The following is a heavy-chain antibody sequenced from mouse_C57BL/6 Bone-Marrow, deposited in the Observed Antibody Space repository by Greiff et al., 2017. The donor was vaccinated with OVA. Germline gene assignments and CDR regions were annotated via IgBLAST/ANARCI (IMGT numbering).Heavy chain of an antibody. J-gene: IGHJ3*01. CDR1: GYTFTSYW. CDR2: IYPGNGGT. D-gene: IGHD1-1*01. Sequence: EVKLQESGTVLARPGASVKMSCKTSGYTFTSYWMHWVKQRPGQGLEWIGAIYPGNGGTSYNEKFKGKAKLTAVTSASTAYMELSSLTNEDSAVYDGTGFGSSVRGWFAYWGQGTLVTVSA. CDR3: TGFGSSVRGWFAY. V-gene: IGHV1-5*01.